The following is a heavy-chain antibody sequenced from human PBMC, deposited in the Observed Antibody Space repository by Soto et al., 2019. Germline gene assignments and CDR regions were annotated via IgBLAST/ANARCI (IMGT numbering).Heavy chain of an antibody. CDR2: INAGNGNT. D-gene: IGHD2-15*01. J-gene: IGHJ4*02. CDR1: GYTFTSYA. Sequence: ASVKVSCKASGYTFTSYAMHWVRQAPGQRLEWMGWINAGNGNTKYSQKFQGRVTITRDTSASTAYMELSSLRSEDTAVYYCARDVCSGGSCYSGLWGQGTLVTVSS. CDR3: ARDVCSGGSCYSGL. V-gene: IGHV1-3*01.